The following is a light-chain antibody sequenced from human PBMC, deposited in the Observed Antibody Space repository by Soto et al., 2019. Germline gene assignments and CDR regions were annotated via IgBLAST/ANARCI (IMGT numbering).Light chain of an antibody. CDR3: DPRTRLTTPSG. Sequence: QSALPPPASVSGSPGQRSTMSGTGTDSDVGGYNYVSWYQQHPGKAPELRTYEVRQRPSGVSNRISGSKADNTASLTISALQAEDDVDYYCDPRTRLTTPSGFGSGPDAAVL. CDR2: EVR. CDR1: DSDVGGYNY. J-gene: IGLJ1*01. V-gene: IGLV2-14*01.